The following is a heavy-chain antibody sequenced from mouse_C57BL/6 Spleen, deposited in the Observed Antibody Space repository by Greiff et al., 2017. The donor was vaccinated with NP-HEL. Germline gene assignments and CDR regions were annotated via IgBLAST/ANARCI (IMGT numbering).Heavy chain of an antibody. CDR1: GYTFTSYW. J-gene: IGHJ4*01. D-gene: IGHD1-1*01. Sequence: QVQLQQPGAELVRPGSSVKLSCKASGYTFTSYWMHWVKQRPIQGLEWIGNIDPSDSETHYNQKFKDKATLTVDKSSSTAYMQLSSLTSEDSAVYDCARAGYGSSYAMDYWGQGTSVTVSS. CDR3: ARAGYGSSYAMDY. V-gene: IGHV1-52*01. CDR2: IDPSDSET.